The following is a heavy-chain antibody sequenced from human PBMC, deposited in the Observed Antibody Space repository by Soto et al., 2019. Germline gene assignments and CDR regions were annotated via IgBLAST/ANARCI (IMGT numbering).Heavy chain of an antibody. CDR2: MNPNSGNT. CDR3: ARTPIGLPYYYYYMDV. J-gene: IGHJ6*03. V-gene: IGHV1-8*01. CDR1: GYTFTSYD. Sequence: GASVKVSCKASGYTFTSYDINWVRQATGQGLEWMGWMNPNSGNTGYAQKFQGRVTMTRNTSISTAYMELSSLRSEDTAVYYCARTPIGLPYYYYYMDVWGKGTTVTVSS. D-gene: IGHD2-21*01.